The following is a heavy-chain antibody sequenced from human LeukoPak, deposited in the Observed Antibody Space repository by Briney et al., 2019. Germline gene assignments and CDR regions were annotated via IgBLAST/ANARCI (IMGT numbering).Heavy chain of an antibody. CDR2: ISAYNGNT. CDR1: GYTFTSYS. Sequence: ASVKVSCKASGYTFTSYSISWVRQAPGQGLEWMGWISAYNGNTNYAQKLQGRVTMTTDTSTSTAYMELRSLRSDDTAVYYCARAYYYGSGSYERSDYYFDYWGQGTLVTVSS. V-gene: IGHV1-18*01. CDR3: ARAYYYGSGSYERSDYYFDY. J-gene: IGHJ4*02. D-gene: IGHD3-10*01.